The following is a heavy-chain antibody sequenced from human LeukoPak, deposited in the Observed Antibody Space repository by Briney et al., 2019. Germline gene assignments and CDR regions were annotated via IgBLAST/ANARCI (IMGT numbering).Heavy chain of an antibody. CDR2: ISSSSSYI. V-gene: IGHV3-21*01. D-gene: IGHD2-8*01. J-gene: IGHJ3*02. Sequence: GGSLRLSCAASGFTFSSYSMNWVRQAPGKGLEWVSSISSSSSYIYYADSVKGRFTISRDNAKNSLYLQMNSLRAEDTAVYYCARLAPPEWAFDIWGQGTMVTVSS. CDR1: GFTFSSYS. CDR3: ARLAPPEWAFDI.